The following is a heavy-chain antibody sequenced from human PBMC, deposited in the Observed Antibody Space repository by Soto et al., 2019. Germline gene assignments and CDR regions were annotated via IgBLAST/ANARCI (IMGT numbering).Heavy chain of an antibody. CDR3: AYGISMVRGVVVFDF. CDR1: GFSLSTTAVG. D-gene: IGHD3-10*01. CDR2: IYWDDDK. V-gene: IGHV2-5*02. Sequence: SGPTLVNPTQTLTLTCSFSGFSLSTTAVGVGWIRQPPGKALEWLALIYWDDDKRYSPSLKSRLTITKDTSKNQVVLTMTNMDPVDTATYYCAYGISMVRGVVVFDFWAQGNLVTVSS. J-gene: IGHJ5*01.